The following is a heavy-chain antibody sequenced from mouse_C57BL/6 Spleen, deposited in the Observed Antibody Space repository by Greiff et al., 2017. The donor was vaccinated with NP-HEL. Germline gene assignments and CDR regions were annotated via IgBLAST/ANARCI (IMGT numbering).Heavy chain of an antibody. Sequence: QVQLKQPGAELVRPGSSVKLSCKASGYTFTSYWMDWVKQRPGQGLEWIGNIYPSDSETHYNQKFKDKATLTVDKSSSTAYMQLSSLTSEDSAVYYCARGAYYGSSSDYWGQGTTLTVSS. CDR2: IYPSDSET. J-gene: IGHJ2*01. V-gene: IGHV1-61*01. CDR3: ARGAYYGSSSDY. D-gene: IGHD1-1*01. CDR1: GYTFTSYW.